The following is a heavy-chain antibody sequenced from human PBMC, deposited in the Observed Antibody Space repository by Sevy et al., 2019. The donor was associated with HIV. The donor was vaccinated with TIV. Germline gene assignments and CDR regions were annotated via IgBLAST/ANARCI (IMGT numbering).Heavy chain of an antibody. J-gene: IGHJ4*02. D-gene: IGHD6-19*01. CDR3: AREQGGYSSGWYGHFDY. CDR1: GGTFSSYS. V-gene: IGHV1-69*13. CDR2: IIPIFGTA. Sequence: ASVKVSCKASGGTFSSYSISWVRQAPGQGLEWMGGIIPIFGTANYAQKFQGRVTITADESTSTAYMELSSLRSEDTALYYCAREQGGYSSGWYGHFDYWGQGTLVTVSS.